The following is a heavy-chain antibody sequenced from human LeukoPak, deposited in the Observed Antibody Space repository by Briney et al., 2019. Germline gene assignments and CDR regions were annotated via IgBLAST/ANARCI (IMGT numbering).Heavy chain of an antibody. V-gene: IGHV4-34*01. Sequence: SETLSLTCAVYGGSFSGYYWSWIRQPPGKGLEWIGEINHSGSTNYNPSLKSRVTTSVDTSKNQFSLKLSSVTAADTAVYYCARGSAYYDFWSGYSGGFMFDYWGQGTLVTVSS. CDR3: ARGSAYYDFWSGYSGGFMFDY. J-gene: IGHJ4*02. CDR1: GGSFSGYY. D-gene: IGHD3-3*01. CDR2: INHSGST.